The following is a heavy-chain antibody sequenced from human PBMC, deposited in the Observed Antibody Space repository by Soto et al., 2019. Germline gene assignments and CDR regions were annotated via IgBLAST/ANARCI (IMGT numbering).Heavy chain of an antibody. D-gene: IGHD2-15*01. CDR2: ISGSGGST. CDR3: AKGEKKCCGCSCLTYFDY. Sequence: EVQLLESGGGLVQPGGSLRLSCAASGFTFSSYAMSWVRQAPGKGLEWVSAISGSGGSTYYADSVKGRFTISRDNSKKTLYLQMNRLGAGETAVYYRAKGEKKCCGCSCLTYFDYWGQGTLVTVSS. V-gene: IGHV3-23*01. CDR1: GFTFSSYA. J-gene: IGHJ4*02.